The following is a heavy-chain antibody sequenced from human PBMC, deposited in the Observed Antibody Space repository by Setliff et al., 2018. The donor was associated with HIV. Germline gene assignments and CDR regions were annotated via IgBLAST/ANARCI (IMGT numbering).Heavy chain of an antibody. J-gene: IGHJ4*02. Sequence: PSETLSLTCAGYGGSFSGYYWSWIRQSPGKGLEWIGEINHSGSTNYNPSLKSRVTILGDTSRNQFSLKLSSVTATDTAVYYCASRAGSDYFTGFDYWGQGTLVTVSS. V-gene: IGHV4-34*01. CDR2: INHSGST. CDR1: GGSFSGYY. CDR3: ASRAGSDYFTGFDY. D-gene: IGHD3-10*01.